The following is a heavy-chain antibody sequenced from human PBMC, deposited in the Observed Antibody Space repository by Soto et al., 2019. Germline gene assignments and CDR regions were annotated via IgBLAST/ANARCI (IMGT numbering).Heavy chain of an antibody. CDR3: AREYCSSTSCYWDYYYYYMDV. CDR1: GFTVSSNY. CDR2: IYSGGST. Sequence: PGGSLRLSCAASGFTVSSNYMSWVRQAPGKGLEWVSVIYSGGSTYYADSVKGRFTISRDNSKNTLYLQMNSLRAEDTAVYYCAREYCSSTSCYWDYYYYYMDVWGKGTTVTVSS. D-gene: IGHD2-2*01. V-gene: IGHV3-66*01. J-gene: IGHJ6*03.